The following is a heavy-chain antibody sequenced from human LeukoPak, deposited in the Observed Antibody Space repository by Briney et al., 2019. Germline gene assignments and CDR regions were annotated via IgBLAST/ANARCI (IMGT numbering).Heavy chain of an antibody. J-gene: IGHJ3*02. CDR3: ARDSGTVSDAFDI. CDR1: GYTFISYY. V-gene: IGHV1-46*01. D-gene: IGHD4-11*01. CDR2: INRSGGST. Sequence: GASVKVSCKASGYTFISYYIHWVRQAPGQGLAWMGIINRSGGSTRYAQKFQGRVTMTRDTSTGTIYMELSSLRSEDTAVYFCARDSGTVSDAFDIWGQGTMVTVSS.